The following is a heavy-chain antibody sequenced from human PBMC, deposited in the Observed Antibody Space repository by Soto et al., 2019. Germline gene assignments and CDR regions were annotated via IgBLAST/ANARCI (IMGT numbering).Heavy chain of an antibody. CDR1: GGSISSGDYY. Sequence: SETLSLTCTVSGGSISSGDYYWSWVRQPPGKDLEYIGYIYYTGSTYYNPSLNSRLTMSVDTSKTQFSLKLSSVTAADTAVYYCVRRLAVKNRYSFDYWGQGTPVTVT. J-gene: IGHJ4*02. V-gene: IGHV4-30-4*02. D-gene: IGHD6-19*01. CDR2: IYYTGST. CDR3: VRRLAVKNRYSFDY.